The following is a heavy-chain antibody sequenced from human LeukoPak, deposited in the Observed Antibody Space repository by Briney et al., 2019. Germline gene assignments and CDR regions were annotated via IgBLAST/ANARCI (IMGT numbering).Heavy chain of an antibody. V-gene: IGHV4-4*02. CDR1: GGSISSSNW. J-gene: IGHJ3*02. Sequence: PSETLSLTCAVSGGSISSSNWWSWVRQPPGKGLGWIGEIYHSGSTKYNPSLKGRVTISVDKSKNQFSLKVSSVTAADTAVYYCARDPSVATIPDAFDIWGQGTMVTVSS. CDR2: IYHSGST. CDR3: ARDPSVATIPDAFDI. D-gene: IGHD5-12*01.